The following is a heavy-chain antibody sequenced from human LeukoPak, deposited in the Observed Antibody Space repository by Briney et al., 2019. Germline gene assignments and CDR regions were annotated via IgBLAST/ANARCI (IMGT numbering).Heavy chain of an antibody. CDR3: AKVFDSHFGGDCYSSDY. Sequence: GGSLRLCCAASGFTFSSYGRHWVRQAPGKGLGWVAFIRYDGSNKYYADSVKGRFTISRDNSKNTLYLQMNSLRAEDTAVYYCAKVFDSHFGGDCYSSDYWGEGTLVTVSS. J-gene: IGHJ4*02. CDR1: GFTFSSYG. D-gene: IGHD2-21*02. CDR2: IRYDGSNK. V-gene: IGHV3-30*02.